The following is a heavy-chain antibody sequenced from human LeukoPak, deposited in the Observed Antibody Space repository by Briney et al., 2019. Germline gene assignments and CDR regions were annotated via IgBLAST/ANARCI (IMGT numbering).Heavy chain of an antibody. V-gene: IGHV4/OR15-8*02. J-gene: IGHJ4*02. CDR3: LRQSPGFMIAGHFEY. D-gene: IGHD3-16*01. Sequence: TSEALSLTCTVSDGSISTANWWSWVRQSPGKGLEWIGEIYHDGKTNYHPSLESRVTVWMDKPRNQFSLRMHSMTAADTAVYYCLRQSPGFMIAGHFEYWAQGILVTVSS. CDR1: DGSISTANW. CDR2: IYHDGKT.